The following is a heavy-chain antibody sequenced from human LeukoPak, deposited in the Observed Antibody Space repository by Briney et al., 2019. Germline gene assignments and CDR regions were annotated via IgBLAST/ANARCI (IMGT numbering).Heavy chain of an antibody. CDR2: IYPGDSDT. CDR3: ARGIYDSSGYYYIVYFDY. J-gene: IGHJ4*02. CDR1: GYSFTSYW. Sequence: EESLKISCKGSGYSFTSYWIGWVRQMPGKGLEWMGIIYPGDSDTRYSPSFQSQVTISADKSISTAYLQWSSLKASDTAMYYCARGIYDSSGYYYIVYFDYWGQGTLVTVSS. V-gene: IGHV5-51*01. D-gene: IGHD3-22*01.